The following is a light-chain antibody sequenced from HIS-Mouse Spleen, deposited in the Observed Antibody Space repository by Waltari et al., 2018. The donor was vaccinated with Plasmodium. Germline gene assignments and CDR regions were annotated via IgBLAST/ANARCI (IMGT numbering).Light chain of an antibody. J-gene: IGLJ3*02. CDR1: ALPKKY. CDR2: EDS. V-gene: IGLV3-10*01. CDR3: YSTDSSGNHRV. Sequence: SYELTQTPSVSVSPGHTARITCSGDALPKKYAYWYQQKSVQAPVLVIYEDSKRTSGIPERFSGSSSGTMATLTISGAQVEDEADYYCYSTDSSGNHRVFGGGTKLTVL.